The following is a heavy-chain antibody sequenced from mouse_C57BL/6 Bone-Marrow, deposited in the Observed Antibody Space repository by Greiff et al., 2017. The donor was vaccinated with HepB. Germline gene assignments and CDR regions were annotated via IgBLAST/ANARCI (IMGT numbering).Heavy chain of an antibody. V-gene: IGHV1-76*01. CDR1: GYTFTDYY. CDR2: IYPGSGNT. Sequence: VKLVESGAELVRPGASVKLSCKASGYTFTDYYINWVKQRPGQGLEWIARIYPGSGNTYYNEKFKGKATLTAEKSSSTAYMQLSSLTSEDSAVYFCARSSPWGRGGFAYWGQGTLVTVSA. J-gene: IGHJ3*01. CDR3: ARSSPWGRGGFAY. D-gene: IGHD3-3*01.